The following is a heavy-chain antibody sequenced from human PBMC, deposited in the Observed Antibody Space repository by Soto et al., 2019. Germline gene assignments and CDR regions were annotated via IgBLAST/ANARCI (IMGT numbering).Heavy chain of an antibody. CDR2: ISWNSGSI. D-gene: IGHD3-10*01. Sequence: EVQLVESGGGLVQPGRSLRLSCAASGFTFDDYAMHWVRQAPGKGLEWVSGISWNSGSIGYADSVKGRFTISRDNAKNSLYLQMNSLRAEDTALYYCAKATRGVGGYGMDVWGQGTTVTVSS. CDR3: AKATRGVGGYGMDV. V-gene: IGHV3-9*01. J-gene: IGHJ6*02. CDR1: GFTFDDYA.